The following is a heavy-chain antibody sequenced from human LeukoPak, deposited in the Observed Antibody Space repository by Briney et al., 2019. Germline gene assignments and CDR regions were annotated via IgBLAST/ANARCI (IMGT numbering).Heavy chain of an antibody. CDR3: ARDLGYCSGGSCYSATGFMDV. D-gene: IGHD2-15*01. J-gene: IGHJ6*02. Sequence: SETLSLTCTVSGGSISNNYWSWIRQPPGKGLEWIGYIYYSGSTNYNPSLKSRVTISVDTSKNQFSLKLSSVTAADTAVYYCARDLGYCSGGSCYSATGFMDVWGQGTTVTVSS. CDR1: GGSISNNY. V-gene: IGHV4-59*01. CDR2: IYYSGST.